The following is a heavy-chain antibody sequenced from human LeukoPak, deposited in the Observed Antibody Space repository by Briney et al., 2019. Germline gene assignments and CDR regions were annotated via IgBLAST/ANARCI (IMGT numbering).Heavy chain of an antibody. D-gene: IGHD2-2*01. CDR3: AREAYLAVVPAATKEINWFDP. J-gene: IGHJ5*02. CDR2: IRYDGSNK. Sequence: TGGSLRLSCAASGFTFSNYTMHWVRQAPGKGLEWVAFIRYDGSNKYYADSVKGRFTISRDNSKNTLYLQMNSLRAEDTAVYYCAREAYLAVVPAATKEINWFDPWGQGTLVTVSS. V-gene: IGHV3-30*02. CDR1: GFTFSNYT.